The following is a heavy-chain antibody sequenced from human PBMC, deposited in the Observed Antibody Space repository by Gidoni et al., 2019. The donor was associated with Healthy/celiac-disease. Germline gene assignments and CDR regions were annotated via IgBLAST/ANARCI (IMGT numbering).Heavy chain of an antibody. Sequence: QVQLQQWGAGLLKPSETLSLTCAVYGGSFSGCYWSWIRQPPGKGLEWIGEINHSGSTNYNPSLKSRVTISVDTSKNQFSLKLSSVTAADTAVYYCSLVGPTGGDYWGQGTLVTVSS. D-gene: IGHD3-10*01. CDR3: SLVGPTGGDY. CDR1: GGSFSGCY. CDR2: INHSGST. J-gene: IGHJ4*02. V-gene: IGHV4-34*01.